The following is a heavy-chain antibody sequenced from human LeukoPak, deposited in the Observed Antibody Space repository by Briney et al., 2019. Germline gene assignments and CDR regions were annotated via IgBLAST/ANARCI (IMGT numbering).Heavy chain of an antibody. J-gene: IGHJ3*02. V-gene: IGHV3-53*01. Sequence: PSETLSLTCAVYGGSFSGYYWSWVRQAPGKGLEWVSVIYSGGSTYYADSVKGRFTISRDNSKNTLYLQMNSLRAEDTAVYYCAREQRTYYYGSGQGAFDIWGQGTMVTVSS. CDR3: AREQRTYYYGSGQGAFDI. CDR1: GGSFSGYY. CDR2: IYSGGST. D-gene: IGHD3-10*01.